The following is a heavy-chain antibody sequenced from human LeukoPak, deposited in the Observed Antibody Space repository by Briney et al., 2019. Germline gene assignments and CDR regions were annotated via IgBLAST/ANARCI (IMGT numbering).Heavy chain of an antibody. Sequence: SETLSLTCTVSGGSISSSSYYWGWIRQPPGKGLEWIGSIYYSGSTYNNPSLKSRVTISVDTSKNQFSLKLSSVTAADTAVYYCARPHLPGEFRLGQWMDVWGKGTTVTVSS. CDR1: GGSISSSSYY. D-gene: IGHD3-10*01. J-gene: IGHJ6*04. CDR3: ARPHLPGEFRLGQWMDV. V-gene: IGHV4-39*01. CDR2: IYYSGST.